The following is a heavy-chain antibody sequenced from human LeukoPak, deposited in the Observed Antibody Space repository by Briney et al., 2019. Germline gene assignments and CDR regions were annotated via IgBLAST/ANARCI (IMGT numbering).Heavy chain of an antibody. CDR3: AREGGGIDY. J-gene: IGHJ4*02. D-gene: IGHD1-1*01. CDR1: GFTCSTYS. CDR2: ISSGSGYI. V-gene: IGHV3-21*01. Sequence: GGSLRLSCAGCGFTCSTYSMNWVRQAPGQGLEGVSFISSGSGYIDYADSVKGRFIISRDNAKNSLYLHMNSLRAEDTAVYYCAREGGGIDYWGQGTLVTVSS.